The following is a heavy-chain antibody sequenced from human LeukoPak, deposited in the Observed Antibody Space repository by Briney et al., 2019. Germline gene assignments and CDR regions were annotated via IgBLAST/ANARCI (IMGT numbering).Heavy chain of an antibody. Sequence: SETLSLTCTLSGGSISSYYWSWIRQPPGKGLEWIGYIYYSGSTNYNPSLKSRVTISVDTSKNQFSLKLSSVTAADTAVYYCAREGIVGASFDYWGQGTLVTVSS. V-gene: IGHV4-59*01. CDR2: IYYSGST. CDR3: AREGIVGASFDY. CDR1: GGSISSYY. D-gene: IGHD1-26*01. J-gene: IGHJ4*02.